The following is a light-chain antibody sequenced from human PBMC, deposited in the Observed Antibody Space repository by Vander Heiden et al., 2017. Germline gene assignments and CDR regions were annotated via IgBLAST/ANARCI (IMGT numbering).Light chain of an antibody. V-gene: IGLV1-44*01. CDR2: SNN. Sequence: QSVVTQPPSASGTPGQRVTISCSGSSSNIETNAVSWYQLLPGTAPKLLIYSNNQRPSGVPDRFSGSKSGTSDSLAISGLQSDDEADYYCAAWDDSLNGWVFGGGTKLTVL. J-gene: IGLJ3*02. CDR1: SSNIETNA. CDR3: AAWDDSLNGWV.